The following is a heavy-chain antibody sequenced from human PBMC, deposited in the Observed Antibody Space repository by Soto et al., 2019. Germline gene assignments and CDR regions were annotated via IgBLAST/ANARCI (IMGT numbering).Heavy chain of an antibody. V-gene: IGHV3-48*03. D-gene: IGHD2-15*01. CDR3: GRAPDPMYCAMDA. J-gene: IGHJ6*02. Sequence: PGGSLRLSCVGSGCIFSEYEFHWVLQAPGKGLEWVSHIGSGGDPIYDAHSVNGRFPISRDDDKPTLYLEMTNLRVEETATYYCGRAPDPMYCAMDALDQGIPGT. CDR2: IGSGGDPI. CDR1: GCIFSEYE.